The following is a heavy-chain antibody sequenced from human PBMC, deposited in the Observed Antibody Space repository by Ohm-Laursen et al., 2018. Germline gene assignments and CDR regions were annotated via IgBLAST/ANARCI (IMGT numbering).Heavy chain of an antibody. V-gene: IGHV3-21*01. Sequence: SLRLSCSASGFTFSSYTMNWVRQAPGKGLEWVSSISPTSDYIHYADSLEGRFTISRDNAKNSLYLQMNSLRAEDTAVYYCAREGAFDIWGQGTMVTVSS. J-gene: IGHJ3*02. CDR2: ISPTSDYI. CDR3: AREGAFDI. CDR1: GFTFSSYT.